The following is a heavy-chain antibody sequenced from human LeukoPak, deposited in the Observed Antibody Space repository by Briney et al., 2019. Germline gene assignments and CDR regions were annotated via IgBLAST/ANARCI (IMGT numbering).Heavy chain of an antibody. CDR2: ISSSGGT. CDR1: GGSIRSSTYY. Sequence: SETLSLTYTVSGGSIRSSTYYWGWIRQPPGKGLEWIGSISSSGGTYYSPSLKSRVTISVNTSKNQFSLKLSSVSAADTAVYYCAGRPTSVPAAGTLWGQGTLVTVSS. J-gene: IGHJ4*02. D-gene: IGHD6-13*01. V-gene: IGHV4-39*01. CDR3: AGRPTSVPAAGTL.